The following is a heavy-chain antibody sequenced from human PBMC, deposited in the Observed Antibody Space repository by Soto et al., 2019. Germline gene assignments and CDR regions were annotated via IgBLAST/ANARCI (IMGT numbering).Heavy chain of an antibody. V-gene: IGHV4-39*01. CDR1: GGSISSSSYY. D-gene: IGHD4-4*01. CDR3: ARHTVTSATHFDY. Sequence: QLQLQESGPGLVKPSETLSLTCTVSGGSISSSSYYWGWIRQPPGKGLEYIGSIYYSGSTYYNPSLKSRATISVDTSKNQFSLKLSSVTAADTAVYYCARHTVTSATHFDYWGQGTLVTVSS. J-gene: IGHJ4*02. CDR2: IYYSGST.